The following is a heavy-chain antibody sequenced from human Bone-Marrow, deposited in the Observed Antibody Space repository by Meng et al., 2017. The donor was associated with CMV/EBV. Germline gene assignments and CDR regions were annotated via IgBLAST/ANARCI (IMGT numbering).Heavy chain of an antibody. V-gene: IGHV3-48*03. CDR1: GFTFSSYE. Sequence: GESLKISCAASGFTFSSYEMNWVRQAPGKGLEWVSYISSSGSTIYYADFVKGRFTISRDNAKNSLYLQMNSLRAEDTAVYYCARGATTSYDFWSGYYPGLMDVWGQGTTVTVSS. CDR2: ISSSGSTI. D-gene: IGHD3-3*01. CDR3: ARGATTSYDFWSGYYPGLMDV. J-gene: IGHJ6*02.